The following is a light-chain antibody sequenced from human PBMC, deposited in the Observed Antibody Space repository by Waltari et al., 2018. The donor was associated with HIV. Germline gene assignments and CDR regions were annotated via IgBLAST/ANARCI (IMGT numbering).Light chain of an antibody. CDR1: ASPKPY. CDR3: LSADTSGTYV. V-gene: IGLV3-25*03. Sequence: SSELTKPPSVSVSPGQTARITCSGDASPKPYTHWFQQKPGQAPVVVIHKNTARPSGIPERFSASRSGTTVTVTSTGGQTDDEADYYCLSADTSGTYVFGPGTTVTVL. J-gene: IGLJ1*01. CDR2: KNT.